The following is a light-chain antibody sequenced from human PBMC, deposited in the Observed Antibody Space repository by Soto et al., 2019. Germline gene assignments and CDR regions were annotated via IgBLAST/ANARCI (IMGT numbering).Light chain of an antibody. CDR3: QQYGSSRT. CDR2: GAS. J-gene: IGKJ2*02. CDR1: QSVSSSY. V-gene: IGKV3-20*01. Sequence: EIVLTQSPGTLYLSPGERATLSCRASQSVSSSYLAWYQQKPAQAPRLLIYGASSRATGIPDRFSGSGSGTDFTLTISRLEPEDFAVYNCQQYGSSRTFGQGTKLEIK.